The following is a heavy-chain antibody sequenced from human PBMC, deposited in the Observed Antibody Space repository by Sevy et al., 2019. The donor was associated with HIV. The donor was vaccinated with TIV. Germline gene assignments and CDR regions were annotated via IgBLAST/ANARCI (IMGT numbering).Heavy chain of an antibody. D-gene: IGHD6-6*01. V-gene: IGHV4-39*01. CDR1: GGSISSSSYY. CDR3: ARYSSYSSSPGDWFDP. Sequence: SETLSLTCTVSGGSISSSSYYWGWIRQPPGKGLEWIGSIYYSGSTYYNPSLKSPVTISVDTSKNQFSLKLSSVTAADTAVYYCARYSSYSSSPGDWFDPWGQGTLVTVSS. J-gene: IGHJ5*02. CDR2: IYYSGST.